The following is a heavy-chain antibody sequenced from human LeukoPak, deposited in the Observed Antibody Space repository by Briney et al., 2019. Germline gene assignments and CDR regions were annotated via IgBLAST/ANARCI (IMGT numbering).Heavy chain of an antibody. V-gene: IGHV3-21*01. CDR1: GFTFSRYS. Sequence: GGSLRLSCAASGFTFSRYSMNWVRQAPGKGLEWVSSISSSSSYIYYADSVKGRFTISRNNAKNSLYLQMNSLRAEDTAVYYCARVLVWDYYDSSGYSPSDYWGQGTLVTVSS. CDR2: ISSSSSYI. CDR3: ARVLVWDYYDSSGYSPSDY. D-gene: IGHD3-22*01. J-gene: IGHJ4*02.